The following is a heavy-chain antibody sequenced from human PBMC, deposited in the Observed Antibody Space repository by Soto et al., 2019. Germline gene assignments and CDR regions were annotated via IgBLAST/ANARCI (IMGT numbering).Heavy chain of an antibody. D-gene: IGHD5-12*01. V-gene: IGHV1-18*01. Sequence: ASVKVSCKASGYNFITYGISWVRQAPGQGLEWMGWISTYNGNTNYAQKVQGRVTMTTDTSTSTAYMELRSLGSDDTAVYYCAREGVAPYYYYGMDVWGQGTPVTVSS. CDR1: GYNFITYG. J-gene: IGHJ6*02. CDR3: AREGVAPYYYYGMDV. CDR2: ISTYNGNT.